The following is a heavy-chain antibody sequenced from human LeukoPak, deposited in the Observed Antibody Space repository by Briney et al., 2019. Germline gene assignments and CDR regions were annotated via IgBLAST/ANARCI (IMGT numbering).Heavy chain of an antibody. CDR3: ARDRVAVAVGGDY. D-gene: IGHD6-19*01. J-gene: IGHJ4*02. Sequence: PSETLSLTCNVSGGSINSEDFYWSWIRQPAGKGLEWIGHILTSGMINYNPSLKSRVTISADTSKNQFFLRLSSVTAADTAVYYCARDRVAVAVGGDYWGQGTLVTVSS. V-gene: IGHV4-61*09. CDR1: GGSINSEDFY. CDR2: ILTSGMI.